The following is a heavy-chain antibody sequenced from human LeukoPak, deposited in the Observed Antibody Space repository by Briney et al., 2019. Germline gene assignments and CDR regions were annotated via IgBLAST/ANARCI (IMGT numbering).Heavy chain of an antibody. V-gene: IGHV1-2*02. D-gene: IGHD4-23*01. CDR2: INTNSGDT. J-gene: IGHJ6*03. CDR1: GYTFRGYY. CDR3: ARGRGHDYGGDSENYYYMDV. Sequence: ASVKGSCKASGYTFRGYYMHWVRQAPGQGLEWMGWINTNSGDTNHAQKFQGRVTMTRDTSITTAYLELSRLTYDDTAVYYCARGRGHDYGGDSENYYYMDVWGKGTLVTVSS.